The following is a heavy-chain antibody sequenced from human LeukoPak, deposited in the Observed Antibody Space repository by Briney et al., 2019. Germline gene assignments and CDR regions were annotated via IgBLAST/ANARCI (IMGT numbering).Heavy chain of an antibody. CDR2: ISTSSSYI. V-gene: IGHV3-21*01. CDR3: ARDSAYWYFDL. Sequence: GGSLRLSCAASGFTFSSYSMNWVRQAPGKGLEGVSFISTSSSYIYYADSVKGRFTISRDNSKNTLYLQMNSLRAEDTAVYYCARDSAYWYFDLWGRGTLVTVSS. J-gene: IGHJ2*01. CDR1: GFTFSSYS.